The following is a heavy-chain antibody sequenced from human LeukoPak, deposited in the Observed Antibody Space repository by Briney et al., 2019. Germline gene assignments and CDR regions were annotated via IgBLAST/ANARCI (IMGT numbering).Heavy chain of an antibody. D-gene: IGHD3-22*01. CDR1: GFTFSDYE. Sequence: GGSLRLSCAASGFTFSDYEMNWVGQAPGKGVEWVSYTSSSGSTIYYADSVKGGLTISRDKAKNSLYMQMNSVRAEDTAVYYCARESDDSSGYYYRRLHYFDYWGQGTLVTVSS. V-gene: IGHV3-48*03. CDR3: ARESDDSSGYYYRRLHYFDY. J-gene: IGHJ4*02. CDR2: TSSSGSTI.